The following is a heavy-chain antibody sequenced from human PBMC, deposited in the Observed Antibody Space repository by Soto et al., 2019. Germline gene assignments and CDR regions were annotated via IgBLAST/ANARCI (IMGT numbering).Heavy chain of an antibody. CDR2: IIPILGIA. J-gene: IGHJ4*02. CDR3: ASRVWGGNSYFDY. Sequence: QVQLVQSGAEVKKPGSSVKVSCKASGGTFSSYTISWVRQAPGQGLEWMGRIIPILGIANYAQKFQGRVTVTADKCTSTACMELSSLRSEDTAVYYCASRVWGGNSYFDYWGQGPLVTVSS. CDR1: GGTFSSYT. D-gene: IGHD3-16*01. V-gene: IGHV1-69*02.